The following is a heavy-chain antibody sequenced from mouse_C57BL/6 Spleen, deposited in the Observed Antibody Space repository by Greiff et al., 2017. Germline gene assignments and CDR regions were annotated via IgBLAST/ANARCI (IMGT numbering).Heavy chain of an antibody. Sequence: QVQLQQSGPELVKPGASVKISCKASGYAFSSSWMNWVKQRPGKGLEWIGRIYPGDGDTNYNGKFKGKATLTADKSSSTAYMQLSSLTSEDSAVYFCARRGYAKECWGQRTSVTSST. CDR1: GYAFSSSW. CDR3: ARRGYAKEC. V-gene: IGHV1-82*01. CDR2: IYPGDGDT. J-gene: IGHJ4*01.